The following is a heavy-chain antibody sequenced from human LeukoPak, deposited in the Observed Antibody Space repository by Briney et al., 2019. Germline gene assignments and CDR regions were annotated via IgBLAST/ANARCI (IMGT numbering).Heavy chain of an antibody. D-gene: IGHD6-19*01. Sequence: GGYLRFYCAASGFTFSSYEMNWVRQAPGKGLEWGSYISSSGSPIYYTDSVEGRFTISRDNAKNSLYLKMNSLRPEDTAGYYWGLRGAVAAADFWGQGTLVTVSS. CDR3: GLRGAVAAADF. CDR1: GFTFSSYE. CDR2: ISSSGSPI. V-gene: IGHV3-48*03. J-gene: IGHJ4*02.